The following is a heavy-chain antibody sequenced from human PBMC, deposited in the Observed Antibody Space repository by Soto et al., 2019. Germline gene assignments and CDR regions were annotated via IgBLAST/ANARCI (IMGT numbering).Heavy chain of an antibody. D-gene: IGHD3-16*01. CDR1: GGSISSYY. Sequence: LSLTCTDSGGSISSYYWIWIRQPPGKGLEWIGYIYYSGSTNYNPSLKSRATISVDTSKNQFSLKLSSVTAADTAVYYCARRYGGNFDHWGQGTLVTVS. V-gene: IGHV4-59*01. CDR3: ARRYGGNFDH. CDR2: IYYSGST. J-gene: IGHJ4*02.